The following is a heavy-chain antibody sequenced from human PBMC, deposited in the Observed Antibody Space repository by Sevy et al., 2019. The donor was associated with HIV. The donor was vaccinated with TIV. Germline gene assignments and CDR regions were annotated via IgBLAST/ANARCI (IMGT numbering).Heavy chain of an antibody. CDR3: ARLPVWGSYRYLDY. V-gene: IGHV1-2*06. J-gene: IGHJ4*02. CDR2: INPNSGDT. D-gene: IGHD3-16*02. Sequence: ASVKVSCKASGYTFIAYYIHWVRLAPGQGLEWMGRINPNSGDTNYAHNFEGRVTMTRDTSTRTAYVELSGLRSDDTAVYYCARLPVWGSYRYLDYWGQGTLVTVSS. CDR1: GYTFIAYY.